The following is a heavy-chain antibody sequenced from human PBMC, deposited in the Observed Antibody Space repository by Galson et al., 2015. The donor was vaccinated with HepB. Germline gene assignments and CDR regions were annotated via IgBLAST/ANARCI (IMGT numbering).Heavy chain of an antibody. CDR3: AKGSTGVPAAGYYYMDV. V-gene: IGHV3-23*01. Sequence: SLRLSCAASGFTFSSYAMSWVRQAPGKGLEWVSAISGSGGSTYYADSVKGRFTISRDNSKNTLYLQMNSLRAEDTAVYYCAKGSTGVPAAGYYYMDVWGKGTTVTVSS. D-gene: IGHD2-2*01. CDR2: ISGSGGST. CDR1: GFTFSSYA. J-gene: IGHJ6*03.